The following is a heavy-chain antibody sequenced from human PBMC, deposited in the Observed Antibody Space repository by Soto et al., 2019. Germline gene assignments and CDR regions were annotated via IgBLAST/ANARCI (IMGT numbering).Heavy chain of an antibody. CDR3: ARRYYYGSGSLTATHYYYGMDV. Sequence: GGSLRLSCAASGFTFNNYAIHWVRQAPAKGLEWVAVISFDGNNKYYADSVKGRFTISRDNSKNTLYLQMNSLRAEDTAVYYCARRYYYGSGSLTATHYYYGMDVWGQGTTVTVSS. CDR1: GFTFNNYA. J-gene: IGHJ6*02. V-gene: IGHV3-30-3*01. D-gene: IGHD3-10*01. CDR2: ISFDGNNK.